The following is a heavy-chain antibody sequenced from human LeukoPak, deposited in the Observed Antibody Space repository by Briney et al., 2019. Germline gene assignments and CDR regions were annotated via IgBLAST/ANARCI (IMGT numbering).Heavy chain of an antibody. J-gene: IGHJ4*02. CDR2: ISSSSYI. CDR1: GFTFSSYS. CDR3: ARYCSSTSCHAGDY. Sequence: PGGSLRLSCAASGFTFSSYSMNWVRQAPGKGLEWVSSISSSSYIYYADSVKGRFTISRDNAKNSLYLQMNSLRAEDTAVYYCARYCSSTSCHAGDYWGQGTLVTVSS. V-gene: IGHV3-21*01. D-gene: IGHD2-2*01.